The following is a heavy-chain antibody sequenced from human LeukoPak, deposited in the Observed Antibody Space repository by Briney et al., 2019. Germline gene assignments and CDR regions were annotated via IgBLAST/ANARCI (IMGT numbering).Heavy chain of an antibody. CDR2: INSDGGST. V-gene: IGHV3-74*01. J-gene: IGHJ6*02. CDR1: GNYW. Sequence: GGSLRLSCAASGNYWMHWVRQAPGKGLVWVSHINSDGGSTDYADSVKGRFTISRDYSKNTLYLQLNSLRVEDTAVYYCVRDNYGMDVWGQGTTVTVSS. CDR3: VRDNYGMDV.